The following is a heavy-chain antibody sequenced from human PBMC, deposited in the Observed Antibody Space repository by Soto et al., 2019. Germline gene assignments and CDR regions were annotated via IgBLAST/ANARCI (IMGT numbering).Heavy chain of an antibody. CDR1: GGYMKSYY. Sequence: PLETLSLTCTVSGGYMKSYYWTWVRKHPGKGLEWIGYVYDSGTSKYNASLESRITMSLDKSRNQFSLSLSYVTAADTAVYFCARYSPPKKSFDSNPGWLDPWGQGTLVTVSS. CDR2: VYDSGTS. CDR3: ARYSPPKKSFDSNPGWLDP. D-gene: IGHD2-21*01. V-gene: IGHV4-59*01. J-gene: IGHJ5*02.